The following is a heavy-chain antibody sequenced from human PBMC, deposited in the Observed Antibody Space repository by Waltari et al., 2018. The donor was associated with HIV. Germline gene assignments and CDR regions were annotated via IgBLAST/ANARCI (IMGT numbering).Heavy chain of an antibody. J-gene: IGHJ5*02. Sequence: QVQLVQSGAEVKKPGSSVKVSCKASGGTFSSYTISWVRQAPGQGLEWMGRIIPNLGIANYAQKCQGRVTITADKSTSTAYMELSSLRSEDTAVYYCARGYYYGSGSLTGRWFDPWGQGTLVTVSS. CDR1: GGTFSSYT. V-gene: IGHV1-69*02. CDR3: ARGYYYGSGSLTGRWFDP. D-gene: IGHD3-10*01. CDR2: IIPNLGIA.